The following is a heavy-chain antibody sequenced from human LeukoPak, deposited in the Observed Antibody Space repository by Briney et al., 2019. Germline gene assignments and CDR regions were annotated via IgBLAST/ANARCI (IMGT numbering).Heavy chain of an antibody. CDR3: ARDVDRGGYFDY. V-gene: IGHV3-66*01. CDR2: IYSGGST. D-gene: IGHD3-16*01. J-gene: IGHJ4*02. Sequence: GGSLRLSCAASGFTFSRDWMHWVRQAPGKGLVWVSVIYSGGSTYYADSVKGRFTISRDNSKNTLYLQMNSLRAEDTAVYYCARDVDRGGYFDYWGQGTLVTVSS. CDR1: GFTFSRDW.